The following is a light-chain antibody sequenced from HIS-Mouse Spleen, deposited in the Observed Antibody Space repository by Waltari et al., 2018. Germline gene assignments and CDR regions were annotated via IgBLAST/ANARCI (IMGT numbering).Light chain of an antibody. CDR2: GAS. V-gene: IGKV3-15*01. Sequence: EIVMTQSPATLSVSPGERATLSCRASQSVSSNLAWYQQKPGHAPRLLIYGASTRATGIPARFSGSGSGTEFTLTISSMQSEDFAVYYCQQYNNWPPRRFTFGPGTKLDIK. CDR3: QQYNNWPPRRFT. J-gene: IGKJ3*01. CDR1: QSVSSN.